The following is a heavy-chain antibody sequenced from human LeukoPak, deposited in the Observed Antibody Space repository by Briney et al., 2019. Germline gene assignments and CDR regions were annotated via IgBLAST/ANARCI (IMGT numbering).Heavy chain of an antibody. CDR3: AKDVAARPNDAFDI. J-gene: IGHJ3*02. CDR2: IRYDGSNK. CDR1: GFTFSSYG. D-gene: IGHD2-21*01. Sequence: PGGSLRLSCAASGFTFSSYGMHWVRQAPGKGLEWVAFIRYDGSNKYYADSVKGRFTISRDNSKNTLYLQMNSLRAEDTAVYYCAKDVAARPNDAFDIWGQGTMVTVSS. V-gene: IGHV3-30*02.